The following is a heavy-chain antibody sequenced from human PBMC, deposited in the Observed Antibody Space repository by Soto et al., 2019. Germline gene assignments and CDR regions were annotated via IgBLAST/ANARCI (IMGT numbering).Heavy chain of an antibody. V-gene: IGHV3-48*02. CDR1: GFTLSSYS. CDR3: ARETGLRSSGWSYYFDF. CDR2: ISGSGGTI. J-gene: IGHJ4*02. D-gene: IGHD6-19*01. Sequence: EVQLVESGGGMVQPGGSLRVSCAASGFTLSSYSMHWVRQAPGKGLEWVSYISGSGGTIYYADSVKGRFTISRDNAKNSLSVQMNSPRDEDTAVYFCARETGLRSSGWSYYFDFWGQGTRVTVSS.